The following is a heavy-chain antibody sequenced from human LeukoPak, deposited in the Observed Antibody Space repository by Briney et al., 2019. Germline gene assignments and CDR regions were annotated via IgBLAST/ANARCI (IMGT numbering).Heavy chain of an antibody. CDR1: GGSISSGAYS. D-gene: IGHD1-26*01. Sequence: SQTLSLTCAVSGGSISSGAYSWSWLRQPPGKGLEWIGYIYHSGSTYYNPSLNSRVTMSLDRSKNQFSLKVNSVTAADTAVYYCAGLTTTAWNFDLWGRGTLVTVSS. CDR2: IYHSGST. V-gene: IGHV4-30-2*01. J-gene: IGHJ2*01. CDR3: AGLTTTAWNFDL.